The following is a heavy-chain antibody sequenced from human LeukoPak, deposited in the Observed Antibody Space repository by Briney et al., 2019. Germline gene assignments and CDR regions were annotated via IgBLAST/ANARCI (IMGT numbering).Heavy chain of an antibody. Sequence: GGSLRLSCAASGFTFSSYGMHWVRQAPGKGLEWVSVISYDGSNKYYADSVKGRFTISRDNSKNTLYLQMNSLRAEDTAVYYCAKECAMVQGVMRLLDPGGEGTLVTVSS. J-gene: IGHJ5*02. CDR2: ISYDGSNK. V-gene: IGHV3-30*18. CDR3: AKECAMVQGVMRLLDP. CDR1: GFTFSSYG. D-gene: IGHD3-10*01.